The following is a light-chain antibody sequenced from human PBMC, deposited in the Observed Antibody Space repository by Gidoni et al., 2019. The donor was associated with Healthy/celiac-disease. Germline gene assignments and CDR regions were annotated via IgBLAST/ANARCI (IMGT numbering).Light chain of an antibody. J-gene: IGKJ1*01. V-gene: IGKV3-20*01. CDR3: QQYGSSPDT. CDR1: QSVSSSD. Sequence: EIVLTPSPGTLSLSPGERATLSCRASQSVSSSDLAGYQQKPGQAPRLLIYGASSRATGIPARFSGSGSGTDVTLTICRLEPQDFAVYYCQQYGSSPDTFGQGTKVEIK. CDR2: GAS.